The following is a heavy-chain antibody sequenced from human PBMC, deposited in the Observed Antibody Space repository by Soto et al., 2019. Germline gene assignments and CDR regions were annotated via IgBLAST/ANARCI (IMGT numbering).Heavy chain of an antibody. Sequence: QVQLVESGGGVVQPGRSLRLSCTASGFTFSSYGMHWVRQAPGKGLEWVAVIWYDGSNKYYADSVKGRFTISRDNSKNTLYLQMNSLRAEDTAVYYCARDRTVRVRYGMDVWSQGTTVTVSS. CDR2: IWYDGSNK. V-gene: IGHV3-33*01. CDR1: GFTFSSYG. D-gene: IGHD3-10*01. J-gene: IGHJ6*02. CDR3: ARDRTVRVRYGMDV.